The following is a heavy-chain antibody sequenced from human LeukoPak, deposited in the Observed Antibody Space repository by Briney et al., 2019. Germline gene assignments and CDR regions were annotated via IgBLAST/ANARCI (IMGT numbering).Heavy chain of an antibody. D-gene: IGHD3-16*02. J-gene: IGHJ4*02. CDR2: ISAYNGNT. Sequence: ASVKVSCKASGYTFTSYGISWVRQAPGQGLEWMGWISAYNGNTNYAQKLQGRVTITADKSTSTAYMELSSLRSEDTAVYYCARDSSAIGYDYVWGSYRYYFDYWGQGTLVTVSS. V-gene: IGHV1-18*01. CDR1: GYTFTSYG. CDR3: ARDSSAIGYDYVWGSYRYYFDY.